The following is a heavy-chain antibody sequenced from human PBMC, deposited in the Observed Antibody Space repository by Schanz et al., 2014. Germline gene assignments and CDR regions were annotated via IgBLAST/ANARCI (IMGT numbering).Heavy chain of an antibody. CDR1: GYTFTSYY. CDR2: INPSGGST. CDR3: ARAGQDFEYSSLSPIWYFDL. D-gene: IGHD6-6*01. Sequence: QVQLVQSGAEVKKPGASVKVSCKASGYTFTSYYMHWVRQAPGQGLEWMGIINPSGGSTSYAQKFQGRVTMTRDPSISTAYMELSRLRSDDTAVYYCARAGQDFEYSSLSPIWYFDLWGRGTLVTVSS. V-gene: IGHV1-46*01. J-gene: IGHJ2*01.